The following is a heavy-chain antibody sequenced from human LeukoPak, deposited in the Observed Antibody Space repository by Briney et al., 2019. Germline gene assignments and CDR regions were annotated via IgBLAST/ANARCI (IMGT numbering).Heavy chain of an antibody. CDR2: INHSGST. CDR1: GGSFSGYY. Sequence: PSETLSLTCAVYGGSFSGYYWSWIRRPPGKGLEWIGEINHSGSTNYNPSLKSRVTISVDTSKNQFSLKLSSVTAADTAVYYCARGADSYDAFDIWGQGTMVTVSS. V-gene: IGHV4-34*01. CDR3: ARGADSYDAFDI. D-gene: IGHD2-15*01. J-gene: IGHJ3*02.